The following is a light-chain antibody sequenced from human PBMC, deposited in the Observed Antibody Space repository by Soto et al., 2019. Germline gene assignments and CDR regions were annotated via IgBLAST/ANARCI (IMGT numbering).Light chain of an antibody. V-gene: IGKV3-20*01. CDR1: HSVNTN. CDR2: GAS. Sequence: VMTQSPATLSVSPGDRAILSCRASHSVNTNLAWYQQRPGQPPRLLIYGASSRATGIPDRFSGSGSGTDFTLTISRLEPEDFAVYYCQQYGSSPITFGQGTRLEI. CDR3: QQYGSSPIT. J-gene: IGKJ5*01.